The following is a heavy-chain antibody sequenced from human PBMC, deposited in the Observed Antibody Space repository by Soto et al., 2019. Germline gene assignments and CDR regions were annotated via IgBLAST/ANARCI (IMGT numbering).Heavy chain of an antibody. D-gene: IGHD2-21*02. J-gene: IGHJ4*02. Sequence: EVQLVESGGGLVQPGGSLRLSCAASGFTFSSCSMNWVRQAPGKGLEWVSYISSSSSTIYYADSVKGRFTISRDNAKNSLYLQIHSLRDGDTAVYYCARVKVVTATDFWGQGTLVTVSS. CDR3: ARVKVVTATDF. V-gene: IGHV3-48*02. CDR2: ISSSSSTI. CDR1: GFTFSSCS.